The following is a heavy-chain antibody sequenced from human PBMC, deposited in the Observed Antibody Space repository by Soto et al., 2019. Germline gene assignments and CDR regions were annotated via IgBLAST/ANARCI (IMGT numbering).Heavy chain of an antibody. CDR1: GYTLTELS. D-gene: IGHD1-1*01. CDR2: FDPEDGET. J-gene: IGHJ4*02. V-gene: IGHV1-24*01. CDR3: ATGVGTTGTTRFDY. Sequence: ASVKVSCKVSGYTLTELSMHWVRQAPGKGLEWMGGFDPEDGETIYAQKFQGRVTMTEDTSTDTAYIELSSLRSEDTVVYYCATGVGTTGTTRFDYWGQGTLVTVSS.